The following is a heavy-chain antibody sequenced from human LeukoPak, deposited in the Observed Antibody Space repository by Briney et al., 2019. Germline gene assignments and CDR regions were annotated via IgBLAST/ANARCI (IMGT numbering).Heavy chain of an antibody. CDR2: IYYSGST. V-gene: IGHV4-39*07. CDR3: ARVSYSFRSGYKYYMDV. Sequence: SETLSLTCTVSGGSISSSSYYWGWTRQPPGKGLEWIGSIYYSGSTYYNPSLKSRVTISVDTSKNQFSLKLSSVTAADTAVYYCARVSYSFRSGYKYYMDVWGKGTTVTVSS. CDR1: GGSISSSSYY. D-gene: IGHD3-3*01. J-gene: IGHJ6*03.